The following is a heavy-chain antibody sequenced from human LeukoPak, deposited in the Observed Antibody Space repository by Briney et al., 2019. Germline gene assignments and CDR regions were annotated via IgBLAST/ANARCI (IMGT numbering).Heavy chain of an antibody. CDR2: IYYSGST. D-gene: IGHD1-26*01. V-gene: IGHV4-39*01. CDR3: ARTTRGDAFDI. J-gene: IGHJ3*02. Sequence: SETLSLTCTVSGGSISSSSYYWGWIRQPPGKGLEWIGSIYYSGSTYYNPSLKSRVTISVDTSKNQFSLKLGSVTAADTAVYYCARTTRGDAFDIWGQGTMVTVSS. CDR1: GGSISSSSYY.